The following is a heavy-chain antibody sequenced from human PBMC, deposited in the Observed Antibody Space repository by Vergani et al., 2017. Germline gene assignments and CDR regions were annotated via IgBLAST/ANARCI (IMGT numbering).Heavy chain of an antibody. CDR3: ARCAMTTVVNWXFDL. V-gene: IGHV3-30*03. CDR2: ISYDGSNK. Sequence: QVQLVESGGGVVQPGRSLRLSCAASGFTFSSYGMHWVRQAPGKGLEWVAVISYDGSNKYYADSVEGRFTISRDNSKNTLYLQMNSLRAEDTAVYYCARCAMTTVVNWXFDLWGRGTLVTVSS. J-gene: IGHJ2*01. D-gene: IGHD4-23*01. CDR1: GFTFSSYG.